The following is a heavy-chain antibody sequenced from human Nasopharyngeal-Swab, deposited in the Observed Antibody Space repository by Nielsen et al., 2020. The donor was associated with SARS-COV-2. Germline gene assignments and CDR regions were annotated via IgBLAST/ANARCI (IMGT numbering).Heavy chain of an antibody. J-gene: IGHJ4*02. CDR1: GGSFSGYY. D-gene: IGHD4-17*01. V-gene: IGHV4-34*01. CDR3: ARGNGAFDY. Sequence: PLSLNCAVYGGSFSGYYWCWIRQPPGKGLEWIGQINHRGSTNYNPSLKRRVTISVDTPKNQCSLKLSSVTAADTAVYYCARGNGAFDYWGQGTLVTVSS. CDR2: INHRGST.